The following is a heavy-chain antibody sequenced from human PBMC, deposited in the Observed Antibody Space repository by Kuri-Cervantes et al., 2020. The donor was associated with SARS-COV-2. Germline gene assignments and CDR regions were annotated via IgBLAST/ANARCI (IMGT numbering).Heavy chain of an antibody. V-gene: IGHV3-30*02. J-gene: IGHJ6*03. D-gene: IGHD3-3*01. CDR2: IRYDGNNK. CDR3: AREVRSYYDFWSGYYQYYYYYMDV. CDR1: GFTFSSYG. Sequence: GGSLRLSCAASGFTFSSYGMHWVRQAPGKGLEWVAFIRYDGNNKYYADSVKGRFTISRDNSKNTLYLQMNSLRAEDTAVYYCAREVRSYYDFWSGYYQYYYYYMDVWGKGTTVTVSS.